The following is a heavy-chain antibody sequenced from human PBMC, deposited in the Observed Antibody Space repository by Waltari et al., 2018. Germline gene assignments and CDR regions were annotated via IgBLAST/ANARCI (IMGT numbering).Heavy chain of an antibody. CDR1: GGSISSSNW. J-gene: IGHJ5*02. V-gene: IGHV4-4*02. D-gene: IGHD4-17*01. Sequence: QVQLQESGTGLVKPSWTLSLTCAVSGGSISSSNWGGCVSRPPGKGLAGMGEIYHGRSTNYNPALKSRVTISVDQSKNQFSLKLSSVTAADTAVYYCARSMTTSVDWFDPWGQGTLVTVSS. CDR2: IYHGRST. CDR3: ARSMTTSVDWFDP.